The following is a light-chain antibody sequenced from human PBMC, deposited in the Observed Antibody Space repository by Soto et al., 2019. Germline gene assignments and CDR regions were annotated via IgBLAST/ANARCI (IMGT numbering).Light chain of an antibody. J-gene: IGKJ1*01. CDR2: ASS. CDR1: QSIGSY. Sequence: DILRTQSPSSLSASVGDRVTITCRASQSIGSYLHWYQQKEGRAPALLVYASSNLQSGVPSRFSGSGSATDFTLTIKSLQPEDVATYYCQQGYSSPWTFGQGTRVDLK. V-gene: IGKV1-39*01. CDR3: QQGYSSPWT.